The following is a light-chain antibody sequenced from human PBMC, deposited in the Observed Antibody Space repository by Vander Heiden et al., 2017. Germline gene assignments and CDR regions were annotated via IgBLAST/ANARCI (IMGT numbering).Light chain of an antibody. J-gene: IGLJ1*01. V-gene: IGLV1-40*01. CDR2: CNN. CDR1: SSNLRSRSD. CDR3: HYSDTSMSRVV. Sequence: QPVLSQPPSVSGAPEQTVTVCCTGSSSNLRSRSDVHWYQQLPGTAPKHLIICNNNRPSGVLDRFLGSKSGSYASLAIIGVQAEDEADDFCHYSDTSMSRVVFGIGTKLTVL.